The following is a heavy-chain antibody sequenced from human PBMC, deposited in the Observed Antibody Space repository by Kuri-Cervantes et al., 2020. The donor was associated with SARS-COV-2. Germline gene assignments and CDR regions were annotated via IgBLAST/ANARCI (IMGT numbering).Heavy chain of an antibody. CDR2: IYHSGST. CDR1: GYSISSGYY. V-gene: IGHV4-38-2*02. CDR3: ARTLDI. J-gene: IGHJ3*02. Sequence: GSLRLSCTVSGYSISSGYYWGWIRQPPGKGLEWIGSIYHSGSTYYNPSLKSRVTISVDTSKNQFSLRLSSVTAADTAVYYCARTLDIWGQGTMVTVSS.